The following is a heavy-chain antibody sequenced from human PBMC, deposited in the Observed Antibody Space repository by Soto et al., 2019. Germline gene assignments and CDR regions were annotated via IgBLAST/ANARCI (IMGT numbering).Heavy chain of an antibody. V-gene: IGHV3-30*18. CDR2: ISYDGSNK. J-gene: IGHJ4*02. CDR3: AKDRQLFYDFWSGYYNMAPDY. D-gene: IGHD3-3*01. CDR1: GFTFSSYG. Sequence: GGSLRLSCAASGFTFSSYGMHWVRQAPGKGLEWVAVISYDGSNKYYADSVKGRFTISRDNSKNTLYLQMNSLRAEDTAVYYCAKDRQLFYDFWSGYYNMAPDYWGQGTLVTVSS.